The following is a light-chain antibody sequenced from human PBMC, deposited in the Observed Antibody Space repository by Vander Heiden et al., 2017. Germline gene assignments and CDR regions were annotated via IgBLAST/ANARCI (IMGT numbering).Light chain of an antibody. CDR1: QSVSSY. V-gene: IGKV3-11*01. CDR2: DAS. CDR3: QQRSNWPPIT. Sequence: EIVLTQSPATRSLSPGERATLSCRASQSVSSYLAWYQQKPGQAPRLLIYDASNRATGIPARFSGSGYGTDFTLTISSLEPEDFAVYYCQQRSNWPPITFGQGTRLEIK. J-gene: IGKJ5*01.